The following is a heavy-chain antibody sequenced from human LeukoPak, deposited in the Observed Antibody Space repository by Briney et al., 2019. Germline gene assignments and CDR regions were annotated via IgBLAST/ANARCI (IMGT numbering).Heavy chain of an antibody. CDR1: GESFSGYY. J-gene: IGHJ4*02. CDR2: INHSGST. D-gene: IGHD5-18*01. V-gene: IGHV4-34*01. CDR3: ARKPGYSYGYHLDY. Sequence: SETLSLTCAVYGESFSGYYWSWIRQPPGKGLEWIGEINHSGSTNYNPSLKSRVTISVDTSKNQFSLKLSSVTAADTAVYYCARKPGYSYGYHLDYWGQGTLVTVSS.